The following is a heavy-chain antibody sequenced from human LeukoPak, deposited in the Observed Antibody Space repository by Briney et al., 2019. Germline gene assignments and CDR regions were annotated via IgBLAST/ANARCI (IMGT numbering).Heavy chain of an antibody. CDR2: AYHNGNT. CDR3: ARWCTGVTTLDVFDM. V-gene: IGHV4-59*01. CDR1: GVSIRSYY. D-gene: IGHD4-17*01. J-gene: IGHJ3*02. Sequence: SETLSLTCTVSGVSIRSYYWNWIRQPPGQALEWIGYAYHNGNTKYNPSLKGRVTASVDASKNQTSLNLNSVIAADTAVFYCARWCTGVTTLDVFDMWGQGTMVTVSS.